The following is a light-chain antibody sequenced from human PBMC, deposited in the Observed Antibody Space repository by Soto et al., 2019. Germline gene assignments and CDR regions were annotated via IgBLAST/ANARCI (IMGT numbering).Light chain of an antibody. J-gene: IGLJ2*01. CDR3: QYYDRSLSRV. V-gene: IGLV1-40*01. CDR1: SSNIGAGYD. Sequence: QSVLTQPPAVSGAPGRRVTISCTGSSSNIGAGYDVHWYQQLPGTAPKLLIDGNSNRPSGVPDRFSGSKSGTSASLAITGLQAEDEANYYCQYYDRSLSRVVGGGTKMTVL. CDR2: GNS.